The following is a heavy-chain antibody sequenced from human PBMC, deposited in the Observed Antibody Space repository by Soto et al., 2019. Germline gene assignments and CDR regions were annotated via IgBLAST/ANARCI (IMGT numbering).Heavy chain of an antibody. CDR3: SHTGISYYYGSGSYPY. CDR1: GFSLSTSGVG. V-gene: IGHV2-5*02. D-gene: IGHD3-10*01. J-gene: IGHJ4*02. CDR2: IYWDDNK. Sequence: QITLKESGPTLVKPTQTLTLTCTFSGFSLSTSGVGVGWIRQPPGKALERLALIYWDDNKRYSPSLKSRLTITHDPSKNQLVLIMTNMDPVATATYYCSHTGISYYYGSGSYPYWGQGTLVTVSS.